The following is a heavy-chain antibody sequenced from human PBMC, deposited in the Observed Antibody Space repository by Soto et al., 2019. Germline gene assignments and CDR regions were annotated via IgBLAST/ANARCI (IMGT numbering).Heavy chain of an antibody. CDR2: ISYDGKQT. Sequence: PGESLKISCGAPGVTFKDYGMHWVRQAPGKGLEWVAVISYDGKQTYYVDSVKGRFTISKDKSKRTLFLQMNSLRVDDTAVYYCARDGWGSNWYFDLWGRGTLVTVSS. D-gene: IGHD3-16*01. CDR1: GVTFKDYG. J-gene: IGHJ2*01. V-gene: IGHV3-30*03. CDR3: ARDGWGSNWYFDL.